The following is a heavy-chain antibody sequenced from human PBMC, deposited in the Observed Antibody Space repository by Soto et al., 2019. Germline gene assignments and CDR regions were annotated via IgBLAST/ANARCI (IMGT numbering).Heavy chain of an antibody. CDR2: IIPIFGTA. Sequence: QVQLVQSGAEVKKPGSSVKVSCKASGGTFSSYAISWVRQAPGKGLEWMGGIIPIFGTANYAQKFQGRVTITADESTSTAYMELSSLRSEDTAVYYCAREGTVTTAYYYYYGIDVWGQGTTVTVSS. CDR1: GGTFSSYA. D-gene: IGHD4-4*01. J-gene: IGHJ6*01. V-gene: IGHV1-69*01. CDR3: AREGTVTTAYYYYYGIDV.